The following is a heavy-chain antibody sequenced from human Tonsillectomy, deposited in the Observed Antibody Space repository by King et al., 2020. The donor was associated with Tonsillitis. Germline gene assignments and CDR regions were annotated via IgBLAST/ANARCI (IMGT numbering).Heavy chain of an antibody. CDR3: ARDQPPYTTSLYYFDH. Sequence: VQLVESGGGLVQSGGSLSLSCAASGFTFTTYWMSWVRQAPGKGLEWVANIKQDGSEIHYVDSVKGRFTISRDNAKNLLLLQMNSLRAEDTAVYYCARDQPPYTTSLYYFDHWGQGTLVTVYS. V-gene: IGHV3-7*03. J-gene: IGHJ4*02. D-gene: IGHD3-16*01. CDR1: GFTFTTYW. CDR2: IKQDGSEI.